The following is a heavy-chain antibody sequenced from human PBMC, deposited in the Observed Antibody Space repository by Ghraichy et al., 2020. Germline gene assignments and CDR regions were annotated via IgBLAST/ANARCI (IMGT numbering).Heavy chain of an antibody. CDR1: GFTFNNAW. V-gene: IGHV3-15*01. Sequence: GGSLRLSCAASGFTFNNAWMSWVRQAPGKGLEWVGRIKSKTAGGTKDYAANVKGRITISRDGSKNTLYLQMNSMKTEDTDVYYCTTDRYRKVDCWGQGTLVTVSS. CDR3: TTDRYRKVDC. D-gene: IGHD5-18*01. J-gene: IGHJ4*02. CDR2: IKSKTAGGTK.